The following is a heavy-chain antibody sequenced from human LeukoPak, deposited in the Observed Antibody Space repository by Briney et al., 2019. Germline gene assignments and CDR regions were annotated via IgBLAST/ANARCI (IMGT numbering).Heavy chain of an antibody. CDR3: ARRPYSSSSGRMHYFDY. J-gene: IGHJ4*02. V-gene: IGHV4-39*01. CDR2: IYYSGST. CDR1: GGSISSSGYY. Sequence: SETLSLTCTVSGGSISSSGYYWGWIRQPPGKGLEWIGSIYYSGSTYYNPSLKSRVTISVDTSKNQFSLKLSSVTAADTAVYYCARRPYSSSSGRMHYFDYWGQGTLVTVSS. D-gene: IGHD6-6*01.